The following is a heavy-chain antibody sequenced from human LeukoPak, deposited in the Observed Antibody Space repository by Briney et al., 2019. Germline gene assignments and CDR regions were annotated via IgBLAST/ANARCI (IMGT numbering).Heavy chain of an antibody. Sequence: SGTLSLTCGVSGGSITSTNWWSWVRQPPGQGLEWIGEVSLSGLTNYNSSLSSRVIMALDTSKNHLSLHLTSVTAADTAVYYCSRENGAFSPFGYWGQGYLVTVLS. J-gene: IGHJ4*02. CDR2: VSLSGLT. V-gene: IGHV4-4*02. D-gene: IGHD2-8*01. CDR1: GGSITSTNW. CDR3: SRENGAFSPFGY.